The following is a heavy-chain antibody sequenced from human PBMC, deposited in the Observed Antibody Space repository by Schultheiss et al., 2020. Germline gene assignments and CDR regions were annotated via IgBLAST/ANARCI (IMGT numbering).Heavy chain of an antibody. D-gene: IGHD4-17*01. CDR3: AGPFRRDYGDNF. Sequence: GGSLRLSCAASGFLVTRDYMSWVRQAPGKGLEWVANIGHHGSEKYYVDSVRGRFTISRDNAKNSLFLQMNSLRAEDTAVYYCAGPFRRDYGDNFWGQGALVTVSS. CDR2: IGHHGSEK. J-gene: IGHJ4*02. CDR1: GFLVTRDY. V-gene: IGHV3-7*01.